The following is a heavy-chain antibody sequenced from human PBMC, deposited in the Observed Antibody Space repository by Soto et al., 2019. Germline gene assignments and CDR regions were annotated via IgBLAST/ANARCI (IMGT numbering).Heavy chain of an antibody. Sequence: QVQLVQSGAEVKKPGSSVKVSCKASGGTFSSYAISWVRQAPGQGLEWMGGITPIFGTANYAQKFQGRVTITADESTSTAYMELSSLRSEDTAVYYCARDRGRGGYDWDYFDYWGQGTLVTVSS. CDR2: ITPIFGTA. CDR1: GGTFSSYA. D-gene: IGHD5-12*01. J-gene: IGHJ4*02. V-gene: IGHV1-69*01. CDR3: ARDRGRGGYDWDYFDY.